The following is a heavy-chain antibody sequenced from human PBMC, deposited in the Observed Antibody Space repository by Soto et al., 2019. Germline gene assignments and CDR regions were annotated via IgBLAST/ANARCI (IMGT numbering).Heavy chain of an antibody. J-gene: IGHJ4*02. V-gene: IGHV3-66*01. CDR3: ASSGYCSSTICYTGDY. D-gene: IGHD2-2*02. CDR2: IYSGGST. CDR1: GFTVSSNY. Sequence: GGSLRLSCAASGFTVSSNYMSWVRQAPGKGLEWVSVIYSGGSTYYADSVKGRFTISRHNSKNTLYLQMNSLRAEDTAVYYCASSGYCSSTICYTGDYWGQGTLVTVSS.